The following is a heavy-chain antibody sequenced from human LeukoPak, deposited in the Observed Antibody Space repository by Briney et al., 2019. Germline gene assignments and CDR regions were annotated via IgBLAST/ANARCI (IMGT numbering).Heavy chain of an antibody. CDR1: GYTFTDYF. Sequence: ASVKVSCKASGYTFTDYFMHWVRQAPGQGLEWIGWINPNSGATKFAQKFQGRVTMTRDKSISTAYMELSRLRSDDTAVYYCARGSRAVIVVIGSNYFDSWGQGTLVTVSS. V-gene: IGHV1-2*02. J-gene: IGHJ4*02. D-gene: IGHD3-22*01. CDR2: INPNSGAT. CDR3: ARGSRAVIVVIGSNYFDS.